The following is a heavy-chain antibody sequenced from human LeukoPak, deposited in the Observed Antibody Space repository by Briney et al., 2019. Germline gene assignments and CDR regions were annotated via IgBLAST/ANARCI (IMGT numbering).Heavy chain of an antibody. J-gene: IGHJ5*02. CDR1: GGSISTDY. D-gene: IGHD2-8*01. Sequence: SETLSPTCIVAGGSISTDYWGWIRKPPGKGLEWIGYIYHSGSTNYNPSLKSRVTISVVTSKNQFSLKMSSVTAADTAVYYCARPTNGGWFDPWGQGTLVTVSS. V-gene: IGHV4-59*08. CDR3: ARPTNGGWFDP. CDR2: IYHSGST.